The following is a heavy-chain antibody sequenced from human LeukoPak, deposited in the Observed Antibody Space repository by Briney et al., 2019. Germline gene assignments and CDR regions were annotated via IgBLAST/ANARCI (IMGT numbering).Heavy chain of an antibody. CDR2: INPNSGGT. Sequence: ASVKVSCKASGYTFTSYGISWVRQAPGQGLEWMGWINPNSGGTNYAQKFQGRVTMTRDTSISTAYMELSRLRSDDTAVYYCARDKGTIFGVVPINWFDPWGQGTLVTVSS. CDR1: GYTFTSYG. V-gene: IGHV1-2*02. CDR3: ARDKGTIFGVVPINWFDP. J-gene: IGHJ5*02. D-gene: IGHD3-3*01.